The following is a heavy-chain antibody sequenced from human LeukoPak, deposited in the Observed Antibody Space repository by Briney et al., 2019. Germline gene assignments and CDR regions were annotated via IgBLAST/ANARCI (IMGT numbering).Heavy chain of an antibody. CDR1: GFTFSSYE. V-gene: IGHV3-48*03. CDR3: ARQRATTLDY. Sequence: GGSLRLSCAASGFTFSSYEMNWVRQAPGKGLEWVSYISSSGSTIYYADSVKGRFTISRDNAKNSLYLQMNSLRAEDTAVYYCARQRATTLDYWGQGTLVTVSS. J-gene: IGHJ4*02. CDR2: ISSSGSTI. D-gene: IGHD1-26*01.